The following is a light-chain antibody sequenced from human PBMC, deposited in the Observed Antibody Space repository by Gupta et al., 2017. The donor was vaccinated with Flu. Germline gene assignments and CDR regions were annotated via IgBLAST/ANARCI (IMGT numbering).Light chain of an antibody. CDR3: SSFTRANTWV. CDR2: QVS. V-gene: IGLV2-14*01. CDR1: SSDVGSYDS. J-gene: IGLJ2*01. Sequence: QSALTQPASVSGSPGQSITIPCAGTSSDVGSYDSVSWYQQHPGKAPKLMIYQVSNRPSGVSSRFSASKSGNTASLTISGLQAEDEADYYCSSFTRANTWVFGGGTKLTVL.